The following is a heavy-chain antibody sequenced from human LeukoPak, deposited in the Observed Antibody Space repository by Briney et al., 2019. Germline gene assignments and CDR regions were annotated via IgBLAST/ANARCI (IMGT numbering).Heavy chain of an antibody. V-gene: IGHV3-30-3*01. J-gene: IGHJ4*02. CDR3: ARDGYCSSNSCLDY. Sequence: GRSLRLSCAASGFTFSSYALHWVRQAPGKGLEWVPVISYDGTIKYYADSVKGRFTISRDNSKNTLDLQMSSLRVDDTAVYYCARDGYCSSNSCLDYWGQGTLVTVSS. CDR2: ISYDGTIK. CDR1: GFTFSSYA. D-gene: IGHD2-2*03.